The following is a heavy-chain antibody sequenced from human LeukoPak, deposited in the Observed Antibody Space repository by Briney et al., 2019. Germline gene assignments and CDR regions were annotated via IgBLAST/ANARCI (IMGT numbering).Heavy chain of an antibody. CDR1: GGSLSSSGYY. J-gene: IGHJ4*02. D-gene: IGHD3-22*01. Sequence: PSETLSLTCTVSGGSLSSSGYYWGWIRQPAGKGLEWIGRIYTSGSTNYNPSLKSRVTISVDTSKNQFSLKLSSVTAADTAVYYCARVVYYDSSGYYYPLYYFDYWGQGTLVTVSS. CDR3: ARVVYYDSSGYYYPLYYFDY. CDR2: IYTSGST. V-gene: IGHV4-61*02.